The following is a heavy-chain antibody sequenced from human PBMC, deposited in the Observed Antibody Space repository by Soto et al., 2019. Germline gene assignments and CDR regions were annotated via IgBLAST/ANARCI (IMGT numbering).Heavy chain of an antibody. J-gene: IGHJ4*02. D-gene: IGHD2-21*02. CDR2: ISTNKGNT. CDR3: ARSIVVVTALDY. Sequence: ASVKVSCKTSGYTFTTYGISWVRQAPGQRLEWMGWISTNKGNTNYAQKFQGRVTITRDTSASTAYMELSSLRSEDTAVYYCARSIVVVTALDYWGQGTLVTVSS. V-gene: IGHV1-18*01. CDR1: GYTFTTYG.